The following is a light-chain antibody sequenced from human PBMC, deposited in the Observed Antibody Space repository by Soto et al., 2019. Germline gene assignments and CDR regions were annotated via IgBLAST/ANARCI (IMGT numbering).Light chain of an antibody. V-gene: IGLV1-44*01. CDR2: GNN. CDR3: AAWDGSLNNVL. CDR1: GSSIGTNT. J-gene: IGLJ2*01. Sequence: QSVLTQPPSASGTPGQRVTISCSGGGSSIGTNTVNWYRQLPGTAPKLLIYGNNQRPSGVPDRFSGSKSGTSASLAISGLQSEDEAEYYCAAWDGSLNNVLFGGGTKVNVL.